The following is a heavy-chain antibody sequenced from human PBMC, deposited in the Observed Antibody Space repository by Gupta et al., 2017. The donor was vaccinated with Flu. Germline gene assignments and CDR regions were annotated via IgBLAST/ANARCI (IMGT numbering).Heavy chain of an antibody. CDR2: IDWNGGSV. J-gene: IGHJ3*02. CDR1: TFDAYP. Sequence: TFDAYPMHWVRQAPGKGREWVSVIDWNGGSVGYADSVRGRFTISRDNARNSLYLQMNSLRTEDTALFFCTKDRGSVDAFDIWGQGTMVTVSS. CDR3: TKDRGSVDAFDI. D-gene: IGHD6-25*01. V-gene: IGHV3-9*01.